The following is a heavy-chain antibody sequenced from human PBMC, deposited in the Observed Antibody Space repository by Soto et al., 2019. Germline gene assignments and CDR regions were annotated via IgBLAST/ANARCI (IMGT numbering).Heavy chain of an antibody. CDR2: INPSGGST. Sequence: ASVKVSCKASGYTLTSYYMRWVRQAPGQGLEWMGIINPSGGSTSYAQKFQGRVTMTRDTSTSTVYMELSSLRSEDTAVYYCARDRVLVPAAMPDYYYGMDVWGQGTTVTVSS. CDR3: ARDRVLVPAAMPDYYYGMDV. V-gene: IGHV1-46*01. J-gene: IGHJ6*02. D-gene: IGHD2-2*01. CDR1: GYTLTSYY.